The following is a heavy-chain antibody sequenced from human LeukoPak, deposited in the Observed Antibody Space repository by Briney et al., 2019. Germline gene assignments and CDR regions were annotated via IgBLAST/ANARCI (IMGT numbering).Heavy chain of an antibody. J-gene: IGHJ4*02. D-gene: IGHD6-6*01. Sequence: GRSLRLSCAASGFTFSSYAIHWVRQAPGKGLEWVAFIRYDGSNKYYADSVKGRFTISRDNSKNTLYLQMNSLRAEDTAVYYCAKDGDSSSSYEVGYWGQGTLVTVSS. CDR2: IRYDGSNK. CDR3: AKDGDSSSSYEVGY. CDR1: GFTFSSYA. V-gene: IGHV3-30*02.